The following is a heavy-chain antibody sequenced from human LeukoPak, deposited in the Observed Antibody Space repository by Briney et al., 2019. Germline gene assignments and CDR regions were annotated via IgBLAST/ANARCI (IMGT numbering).Heavy chain of an antibody. CDR1: GGTFSGYY. Sequence: SGTLSLTCGVYGGTFSGYYWSWIRQPPGRGLEWVGEINQSGRTNNNPSLKSRVTISVDTSKNQFSLKLSSVTAADTGVYYCATKYSVAVTANPPYFDYWGQGTLVTVSS. CDR2: INQSGRT. V-gene: IGHV4-34*08. D-gene: IGHD6-19*01. CDR3: ATKYSVAVTANPPYFDY. J-gene: IGHJ4*01.